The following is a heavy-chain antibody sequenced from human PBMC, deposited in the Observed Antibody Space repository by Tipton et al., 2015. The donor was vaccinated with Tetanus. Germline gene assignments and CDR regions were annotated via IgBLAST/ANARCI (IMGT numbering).Heavy chain of an antibody. CDR2: ISGSRLTP. V-gene: IGHV3-23*01. CDR1: GFTFKSYT. D-gene: IGHD3-16*01. Sequence: GSLRLSCAASGFTFKSYTMNWVRQAPGNGLEWIAAISGSRLTPYYADSVKGRFTISRDNSKNTLSLQLNNLRADDTAIYYCAKEALGVLNLWGKGTTVIVSS. J-gene: IGHJ6*04. CDR3: AKEALGVLNL.